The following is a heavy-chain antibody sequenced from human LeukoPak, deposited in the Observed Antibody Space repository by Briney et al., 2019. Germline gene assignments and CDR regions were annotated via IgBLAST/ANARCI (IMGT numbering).Heavy chain of an antibody. D-gene: IGHD2-21*02. CDR2: IYYSGST. Sequence: TSETLSLTCTVSGGSISSYYWSWIRQPPGKGLEWIGYIYYSGSTNYNPSLKSRVTISVDTSKNQFSLKLSSVTAADTAVYYCARARDHYYYYMDVWGKGTTVTVSS. J-gene: IGHJ6*03. CDR1: GGSISSYY. V-gene: IGHV4-59*01. CDR3: ARARDHYYYYMDV.